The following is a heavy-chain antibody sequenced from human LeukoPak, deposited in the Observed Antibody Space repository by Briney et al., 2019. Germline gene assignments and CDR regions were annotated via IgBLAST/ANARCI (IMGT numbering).Heavy chain of an antibody. V-gene: IGHV4-34*01. J-gene: IGHJ4*02. Sequence: PSETLSLTCAVYGGSFSGYYWSWIRQPPGKGLEWIGEINHSGTTKHNPSLKSRVTISVDTSNNQFSLRLSSVIAADTAVYYCARGTIAVAGRYFDSWGQGPLVTVSS. CDR1: GGSFSGYY. D-gene: IGHD6-19*01. CDR2: INHSGTT. CDR3: ARGTIAVAGRYFDS.